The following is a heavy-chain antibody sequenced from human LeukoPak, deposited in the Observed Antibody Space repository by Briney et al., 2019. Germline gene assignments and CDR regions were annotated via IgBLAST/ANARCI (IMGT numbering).Heavy chain of an antibody. CDR1: GFTFSRYT. V-gene: IGHV3-64*01. CDR3: AREDYGTGKFDY. CDR2: ISSKGGST. D-gene: IGHD4-17*01. Sequence: GGSLRLSCAASGFTFSRYTMHWARQAPGKGLEYVSGISSKGGSTYYASSVKGRFTISRDNSKNTLYLQTGSLRAEDMAVYYCAREDYGTGKFDYWGQGTLVIVSS. J-gene: IGHJ4*02.